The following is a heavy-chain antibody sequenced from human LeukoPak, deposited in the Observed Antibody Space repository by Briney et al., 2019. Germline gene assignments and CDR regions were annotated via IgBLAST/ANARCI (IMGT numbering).Heavy chain of an antibody. D-gene: IGHD3-16*02. V-gene: IGHV3-21*01. CDR2: ISSSSSYI. J-gene: IGHJ4*02. CDR3: ARERSGDYVWGSSRPFDY. Sequence: GGSLRLSCAASGFTFSSYSMNWVRQAPGKGLEWVSSISSSSSYIYYADSVKGRFTISRDNAKNSLYLQMNSLRAEDTAVYYCARERSGDYVWGSSRPFDYWGQGTLVTVSS. CDR1: GFTFSSYS.